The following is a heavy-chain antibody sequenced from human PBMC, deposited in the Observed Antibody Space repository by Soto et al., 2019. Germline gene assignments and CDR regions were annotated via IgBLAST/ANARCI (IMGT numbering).Heavy chain of an antibody. CDR3: ARDRVESGYQEYFQH. J-gene: IGHJ1*01. V-gene: IGHV3-53*01. D-gene: IGHD3-22*01. CDR2: MYSGGST. CDR1: GFTVSSNY. Sequence: EVQLVESGGGLIQPGGSLRLSCAASGFTVSSNYMSWVRQAPGKGLEWVSVMYSGGSTYYADSVKGRFTISRDNSKNTLYLQMTSLRAEDTGVYYCARDRVESGYQEYFQHWGQGTLVTVSS.